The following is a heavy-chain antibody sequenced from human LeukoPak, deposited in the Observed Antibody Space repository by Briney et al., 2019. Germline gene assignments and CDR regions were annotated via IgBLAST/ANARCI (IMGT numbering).Heavy chain of an antibody. J-gene: IGHJ4*02. V-gene: IGHV3-23*01. CDR1: GFTFSSYA. CDR2: ITGSDDTT. D-gene: IGHD3-22*01. Sequence: GGSLRLSCAASGFTFSSYALTWVRQAPGKGLEWVATITGSDDTTYYADSVKGRVTISRDNSKNTLYLQMNSLRAEDTAVYHCAKGSYYYDSADYFDYWGQGTLVTVSS. CDR3: AKGSYYYDSADYFDY.